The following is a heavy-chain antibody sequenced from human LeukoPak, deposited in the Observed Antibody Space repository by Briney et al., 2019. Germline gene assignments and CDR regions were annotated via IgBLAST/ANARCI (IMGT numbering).Heavy chain of an antibody. Sequence: PSETLSLTCTVSGGSISSDSYYWGWIRQPPGKGLEFIGTVYYSGSAYYSPSLKSRVTISVDTSKNQFSLKLSSVTAADTAVYYCARGLGPDCSSTRCYALDVWGQGTTVTVSS. CDR3: ARGLGPDCSSTRCYALDV. J-gene: IGHJ6*02. D-gene: IGHD2-2*01. CDR1: GGSISSDSYY. V-gene: IGHV4-39*01. CDR2: VYYSGSA.